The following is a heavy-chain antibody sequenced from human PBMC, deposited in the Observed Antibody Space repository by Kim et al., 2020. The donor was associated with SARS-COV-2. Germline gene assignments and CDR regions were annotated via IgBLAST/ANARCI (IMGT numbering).Heavy chain of an antibody. D-gene: IGHD3-22*01. CDR2: IDPSDSYT. J-gene: IGHJ4*02. CDR3: ARLRSSEYYYDSSGYSYEFDY. V-gene: IGHV5-10-1*01. Sequence: GESLKISCKGSGYSFTSYWISWVRQMPGKGLEWMGRIDPSDSYTNYSPSFQGHVTISADKSISTAYLQWSSLKASDTAMYYCARLRSSEYYYDSSGYSYEFDYWGQGTLVTVSS. CDR1: GYSFTSYW.